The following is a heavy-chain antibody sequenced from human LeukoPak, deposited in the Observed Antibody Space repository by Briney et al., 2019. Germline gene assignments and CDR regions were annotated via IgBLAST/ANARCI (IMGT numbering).Heavy chain of an antibody. CDR1: GGSFSGYY. CDR3: AKSRSYYGSGSYYR. V-gene: IGHV4-34*01. J-gene: IGHJ4*02. D-gene: IGHD3-10*01. Sequence: SETLSLTCAVYGGSFSGYYWSWIRQPPGKGLEWIGEINHSGSTNYNPSLKSRVTISVDTSKNQFSLKLSSVTAADTAVYYCAKSRSYYGSGSYYRWGQGTLVTVSS. CDR2: INHSGST.